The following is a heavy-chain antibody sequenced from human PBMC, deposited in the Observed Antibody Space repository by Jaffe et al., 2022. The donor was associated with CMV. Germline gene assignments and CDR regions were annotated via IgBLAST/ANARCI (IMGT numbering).Heavy chain of an antibody. CDR2: IWYDGSNK. V-gene: IGHV3-33*08. CDR3: ARDYGDGGGNFDY. CDR1: GFTFSSYG. J-gene: IGHJ4*02. Sequence: QVQLVESGGGVVQPGRSLRLSCAASGFTFSSYGMHWVRQAPGKGLEWVAVIWYDGSNKYYADSVKGRFTISRDNSKNTLYLQMNSLRAEDTAVYYCARDYGDGGGNFDYWGQGTLVTVSS. D-gene: IGHD4-17*01.